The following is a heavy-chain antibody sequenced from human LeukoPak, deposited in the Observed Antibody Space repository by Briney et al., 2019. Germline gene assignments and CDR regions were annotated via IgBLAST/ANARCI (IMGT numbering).Heavy chain of an antibody. Sequence: GGSLRLSCATSGFTFSNAWMSWVRQAPGKGLEWIGRIKSNSDGGTTDYAAPVKGRFTISRDDSKNTLYLQMNSRKTEDTAVYYCTTVLSDSSAYCFPLDAFDIWGQGTMVTVSS. CDR1: GFTFSNAW. CDR3: TTVLSDSSAYCFPLDAFDI. CDR2: IKSNSDGGTT. J-gene: IGHJ3*02. V-gene: IGHV3-15*01. D-gene: IGHD3-22*01.